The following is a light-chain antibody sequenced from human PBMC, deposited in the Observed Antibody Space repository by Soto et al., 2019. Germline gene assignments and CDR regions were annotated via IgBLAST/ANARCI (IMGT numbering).Light chain of an antibody. Sequence: DIQMTQSPSTLSASVGDRVTITCRASQSLNGWLAWFQQKPGKAPKVLIYKVSNLESGVPLRFSGSGSGTEFPLTISSMQPDDFANYYCQQYNSNWWTFGQGTKVEI. CDR3: QQYNSNWWT. CDR2: KVS. V-gene: IGKV1-5*03. CDR1: QSLNGW. J-gene: IGKJ1*01.